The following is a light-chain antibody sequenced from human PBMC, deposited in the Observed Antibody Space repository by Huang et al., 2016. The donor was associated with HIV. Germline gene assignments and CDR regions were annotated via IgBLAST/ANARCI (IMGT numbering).Light chain of an antibody. V-gene: IGKV4-1*01. CDR3: QQYYHSPS. CDR2: WAS. Sequence: DIVMTQSPDSLAVSLGERATINCTSSQSVLFSSDNKNYLAWYQQKPGQPPKLLIYWASVRDPGVPDRCSGSGSGTDFTLAISRLQPDDVAVYYCQQYYHSPSFGPGTRLAMK. J-gene: IGKJ5*01. CDR1: QSVLFSSDNKNY.